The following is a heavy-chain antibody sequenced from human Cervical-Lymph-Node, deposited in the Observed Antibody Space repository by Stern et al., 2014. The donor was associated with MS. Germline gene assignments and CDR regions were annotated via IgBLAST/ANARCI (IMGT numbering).Heavy chain of an antibody. J-gene: IGHJ4*02. CDR2: ICWDSGSI. CDR1: GFTFGDYA. CDR3: ARSKVIVGAPFDY. D-gene: IGHD1-26*01. V-gene: IGHV3-9*01. Sequence: QLVESGGGLVQPGRSLRLSCAASGFTFGDYALHWVRQAPGKGLEWVSGICWDSGSIGYGGSVKGRFPISRDNAKNSLYLQMNSLRAEDTALYYCARSKVIVGAPFDYWGQGTLVTVSS.